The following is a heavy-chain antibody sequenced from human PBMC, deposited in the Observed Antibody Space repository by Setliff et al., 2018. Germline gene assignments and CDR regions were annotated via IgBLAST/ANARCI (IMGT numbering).Heavy chain of an antibody. V-gene: IGHV1-46*01. CDR3: IMNMVRPVTGLDC. CDR1: GYTFTSNH. CDR2: INPSGGST. D-gene: IGHD2-8*01. Sequence: ASVKVSCKASGYTFTSNHVHWGRQAPGQGLEWMGTINPSGGSTIYAPDFQGRVTMTWDTSTNIAYMELSGLRYADSAIYYYIMNMVRPVTGLDCWGPGTLVTVSS. J-gene: IGHJ4*02.